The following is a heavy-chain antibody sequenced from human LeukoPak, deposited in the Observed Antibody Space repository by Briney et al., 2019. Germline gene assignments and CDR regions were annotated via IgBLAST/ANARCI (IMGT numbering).Heavy chain of an antibody. Sequence: GGSLRLSCAASGFTFSDYYMSWIRQAPGKGLEWVSYISSSGSTIYYADSVKGRFTISRDNAKNSLYLQMNSLRAEDTAVYYCGTCPTYYYGSGENAFDIWGQGTMVTVSS. V-gene: IGHV3-11*01. CDR1: GFTFSDYY. CDR2: ISSSGSTI. D-gene: IGHD3-10*01. J-gene: IGHJ3*02. CDR3: GTCPTYYYGSGENAFDI.